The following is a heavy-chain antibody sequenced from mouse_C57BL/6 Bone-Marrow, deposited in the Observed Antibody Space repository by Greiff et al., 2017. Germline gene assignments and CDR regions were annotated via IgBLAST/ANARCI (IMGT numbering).Heavy chain of an antibody. V-gene: IGHV5-6*01. Sequence: EVKLQESGGDLVKPGGSLKLSCAASGFTFSSYGMSWVRQTPDKRLEWVATISSGGSYTYYPDSVKGRFTISRDNAKNTLYLQMSSLKSEDTAMYYCARHYYYAMDYWGQGTSVTVSS. J-gene: IGHJ4*01. CDR2: ISSGGSYT. CDR1: GFTFSSYG. CDR3: ARHYYYAMDY.